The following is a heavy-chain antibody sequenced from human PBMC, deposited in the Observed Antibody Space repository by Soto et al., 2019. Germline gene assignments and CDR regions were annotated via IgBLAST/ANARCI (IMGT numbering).Heavy chain of an antibody. J-gene: IGHJ6*02. CDR2: ISSGGTTI. CDR1: GFTLRSYE. D-gene: IGHD3-3*01. V-gene: IGHV3-48*03. Sequence: EVQLVESGGGLVQPGGSLRLSCAASGFTLRSYEMTWVRQAPGKGLEWLSYISSGGTTIYYADSVKGRFTISRDNAKNSLYLQMNSLGAEDTAVYLCASLRFLEWVPPGTMDVWGQGTTVTVTS. CDR3: ASLRFLEWVPPGTMDV.